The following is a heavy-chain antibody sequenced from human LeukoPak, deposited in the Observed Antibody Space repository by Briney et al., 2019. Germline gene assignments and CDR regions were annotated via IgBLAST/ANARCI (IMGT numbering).Heavy chain of an antibody. CDR1: GFTFSSYA. D-gene: IGHD6-13*01. Sequence: GGSLRLSCAASGFTFSSYAMSWVRQAPGKGLEWVSAISGSGGSTYYADSVKGRFTISRDNSKNTLYPQMNSLRAEDTAVYYCAKVRYSLRRYYYYYGMDVWGQGTTVTVSS. V-gene: IGHV3-23*01. CDR2: ISGSGGST. CDR3: AKVRYSLRRYYYYYGMDV. J-gene: IGHJ6*02.